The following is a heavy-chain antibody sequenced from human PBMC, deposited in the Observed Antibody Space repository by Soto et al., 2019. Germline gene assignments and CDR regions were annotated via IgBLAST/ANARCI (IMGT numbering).Heavy chain of an antibody. D-gene: IGHD6-13*01. CDR2: INHSGST. Sequence: XATLSLTFAVYGGSFSGYYWSWIRQPPGKGLEWIGEINHSGSTNYNPSLKSRVTISVDTSKNQFSLKLSSVTAADTAVYYCARGRIEAAVGLLTYGMDVWGQGTTVTVSS. J-gene: IGHJ6*02. CDR1: GGSFSGYY. CDR3: ARGRIEAAVGLLTYGMDV. V-gene: IGHV4-34*01.